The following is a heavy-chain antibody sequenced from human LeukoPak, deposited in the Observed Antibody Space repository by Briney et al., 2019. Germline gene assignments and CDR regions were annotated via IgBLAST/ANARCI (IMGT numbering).Heavy chain of an antibody. CDR2: ISSSSSYI. V-gene: IGHV3-21*01. CDR1: GFTFSSYS. CDR3: AKGYSSGSASYFQH. J-gene: IGHJ1*01. D-gene: IGHD6-19*01. Sequence: GGSLRLSCAASGFTFSSYSMNWVRQAPGKGLEWVLSISSSSSYIYYADSVKGRFTISRDNAKNSLYLQMNSLRAEDTAVYYCAKGYSSGSASYFQHWGQGTLVTVSS.